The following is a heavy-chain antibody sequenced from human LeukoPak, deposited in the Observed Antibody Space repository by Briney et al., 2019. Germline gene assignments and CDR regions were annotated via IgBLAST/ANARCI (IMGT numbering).Heavy chain of an antibody. CDR3: AKGHGYNYGDSIDY. V-gene: IGHV3-23*01. Sequence: GGSLRLSCAASGFTFNNYAMTWVRQAPGQGLEWVSVISGGGGSSYYADSVKGGFTVSRDTSKNTLYLQMNSLRDEDTAVYYCAKGHGYNYGDSIDYWGEGTLVTVSS. J-gene: IGHJ4*02. CDR1: GFTFNNYA. CDR2: ISGGGGSS. D-gene: IGHD5-18*01.